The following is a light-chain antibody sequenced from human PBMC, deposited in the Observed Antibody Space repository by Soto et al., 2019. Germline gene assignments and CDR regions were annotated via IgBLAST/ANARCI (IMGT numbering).Light chain of an antibody. CDR3: QQYGSSPQT. Sequence: EIVLTQSPGTLSLSPGERATLSCRASQSVSSSYLALYQQKPGQAPRLLIYGASSRATGIPDRFSGSGSVTDFTLTISRLEPEDFAVYYCQQYGSSPQTFGQGTKLEIK. V-gene: IGKV3-20*01. J-gene: IGKJ2*01. CDR1: QSVSSSY. CDR2: GAS.